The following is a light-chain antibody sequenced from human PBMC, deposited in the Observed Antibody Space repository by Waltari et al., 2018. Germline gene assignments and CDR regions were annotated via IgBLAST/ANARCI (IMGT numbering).Light chain of an antibody. J-gene: IGKJ1*01. Sequence: IVLTQSPGTLSLSPGERATLSCRASQSVGTTLAWYQQKPGQAPRLLIYHASLRATGIPDRFSGSGSGTDFSLTISRLEPEDFAVYYCQHYVRLPATFGQGTKVEIK. CDR3: QHYVRLPAT. CDR1: QSVGTTL. V-gene: IGKV3-20*01. CDR2: HAS.